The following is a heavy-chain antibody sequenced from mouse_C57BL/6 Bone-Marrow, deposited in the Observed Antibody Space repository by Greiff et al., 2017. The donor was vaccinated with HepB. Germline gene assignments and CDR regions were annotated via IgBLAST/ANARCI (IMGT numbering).Heavy chain of an antibody. CDR1: GYTFTDYY. D-gene: IGHD2-5*01. CDR3: ARDGYSNYPLDY. CDR2: INPNNGGT. J-gene: IGHJ2*01. V-gene: IGHV1-26*01. Sequence: EVQLQQSGPELVKPGASVKISCKASGYTFTDYYMNWVKQSHGKSLEWIGDINPNNGGTSYNQKFKGKATLTVDKSSSTAYMELRSLTSEDSAVYYCARDGYSNYPLDYWGQGTTLTVSS.